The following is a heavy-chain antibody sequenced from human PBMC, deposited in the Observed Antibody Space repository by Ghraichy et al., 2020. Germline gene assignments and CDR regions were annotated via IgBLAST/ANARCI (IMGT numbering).Heavy chain of an antibody. J-gene: IGHJ3*01. CDR2: IYHSGTT. D-gene: IGHD3-22*01. Sequence: SETLSLTCAVSGGSISSGSFSWSWIRQPPGKGLEWIGYIYHSGTTYYNPSLKCRVTISLDASKNQFSLKLSSVTAADTAVYYCARAPYDDDGFYDDGFDVWGQGIMFTVSS. V-gene: IGHV4-30-2*01. CDR3: ARAPYDDDGFYDDGFDV. CDR1: GGSISSGSFS.